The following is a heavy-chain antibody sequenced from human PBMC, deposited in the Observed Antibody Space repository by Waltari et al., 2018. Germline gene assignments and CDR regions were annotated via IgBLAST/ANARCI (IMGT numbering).Heavy chain of an antibody. V-gene: IGHV1-2*02. CDR3: ARDPRVTIFGVVKYPDY. J-gene: IGHJ4*02. Sequence: QVQLVQSGAEVKKPGASVKVSCKASGYTFTGYYMHWVRQAPGQGLEWMGWINPNSGGTNYAQKFQGRVTMTRDTSISTAYMELSRLRSDDTAVYYCARDPRVTIFGVVKYPDYWGQGTLVTVSS. D-gene: IGHD3-3*01. CDR1: GYTFTGYY. CDR2: INPNSGGT.